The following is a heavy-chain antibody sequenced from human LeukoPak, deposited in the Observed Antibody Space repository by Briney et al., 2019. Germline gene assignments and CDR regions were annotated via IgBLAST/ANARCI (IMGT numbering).Heavy chain of an antibody. J-gene: IGHJ4*02. D-gene: IGHD7-27*01. V-gene: IGHV3-33*01. CDR3: ARETNWGPDY. CDR1: GFTFSIYG. CDR2: IWYDGSSK. Sequence: PGRSLRLSCAASGFTFSIYGMHWVRQAPGKGLEWVAFIWYDGSSKYYADSVKGRFTISRDNSKNTLYLEVNSLRAEDTAVYYCARETNWGPDYWGQGTLVTVSS.